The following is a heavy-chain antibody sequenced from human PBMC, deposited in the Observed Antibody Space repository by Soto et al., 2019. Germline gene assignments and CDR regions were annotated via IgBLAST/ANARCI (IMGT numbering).Heavy chain of an antibody. J-gene: IGHJ4*02. CDR1: GGSISSSSYY. Sequence: SETLSLTCTVSGGSISSSSYYWGWIRQPPGKGLEWIGSIYYSGSTYYNPSLKSRVTISVDTSKNQFSLKLSSVTAADTAVYYCAISREGATWNYWGQGTLVTVSS. CDR2: IYYSGST. V-gene: IGHV4-39*01. CDR3: AISREGATWNY. D-gene: IGHD1-26*01.